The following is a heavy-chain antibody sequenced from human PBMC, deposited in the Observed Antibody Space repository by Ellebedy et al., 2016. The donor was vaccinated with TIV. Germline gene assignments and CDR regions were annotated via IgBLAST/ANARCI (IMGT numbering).Heavy chain of an antibody. CDR2: INHSGST. CDR3: ARGLAYCGGDCYTLDY. V-gene: IGHV4-34*01. J-gene: IGHJ4*02. CDR1: GGSFSGYY. Sequence: SETLSLXXAVYGGSFSGYYWSWIRQPPGKGLEWIGEINHSGSTNYNPSLKSRVTISVDTSKNQFSLKLSSVTAADTAVYYCARGLAYCGGDCYTLDYWGQGTLVTVSS. D-gene: IGHD2-21*02.